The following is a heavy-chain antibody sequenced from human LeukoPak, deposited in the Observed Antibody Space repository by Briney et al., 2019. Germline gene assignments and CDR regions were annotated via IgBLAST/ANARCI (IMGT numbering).Heavy chain of an antibody. CDR3: AKEDIAVPDNNYFAP. J-gene: IGHJ5*02. V-gene: IGHV3-23*01. D-gene: IGHD6-19*01. Sequence: QTGGSLRLSCAASGFTFSSYAMTWVRQAPGKGLECVSIISGGGGFTFYADSVKGRFTISRENSKNTLYLQMNRLRAEDTAVYFCAKEDIAVPDNNYFAPWGQGTLVTVSS. CDR2: ISGGGGFT. CDR1: GFTFSSYA.